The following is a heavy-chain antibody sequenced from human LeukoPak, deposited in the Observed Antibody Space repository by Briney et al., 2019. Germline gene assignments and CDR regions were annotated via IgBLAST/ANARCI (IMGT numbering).Heavy chain of an antibody. CDR1: GGSISSSSYY. Sequence: PSETLSLTCTVSGGSISSSSYYWGWIRQPPGKGLEWIGSIYYSGSTYYNPSLKSRVTISVDTSKNQFSLKLSSVTAADTAVYYCASGYSSSRVYYYYMDVWGKGTTVTVSS. J-gene: IGHJ6*03. CDR2: IYYSGST. CDR3: ASGYSSSRVYYYYMDV. V-gene: IGHV4-39*01. D-gene: IGHD6-6*01.